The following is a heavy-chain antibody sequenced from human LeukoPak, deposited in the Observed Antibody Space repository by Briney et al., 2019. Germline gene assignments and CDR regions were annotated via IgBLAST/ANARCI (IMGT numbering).Heavy chain of an antibody. V-gene: IGHV1-2*02. J-gene: IGHJ6*02. CDR1: GYTFTGYY. Sequence: ASVKVSCKASGYTFTGYYMHWVRQAPGQGLEWMGWINPNSGGTNYAQKFQGRVTMTRDTSISTACMELSRLRSDDTAVYYCARGGYCSSTSCYPDYYYYYGMDVWGQGTTVTVSS. CDR2: INPNSGGT. CDR3: ARGGYCSSTSCYPDYYYYYGMDV. D-gene: IGHD2-2*01.